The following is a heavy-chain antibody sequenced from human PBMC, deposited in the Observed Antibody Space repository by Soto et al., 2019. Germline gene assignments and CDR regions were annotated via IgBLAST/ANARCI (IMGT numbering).Heavy chain of an antibody. V-gene: IGHV1-8*02. CDR1: GYTFTSYG. Sequence: ASVKVSCKASGYTFTSYGINWVRQAPGQGLEWMGWINAYSGNTSYAQNFQGRVTMTRSTSTSTAYMELSSLRSEDTAVYYCVRVYGEIDYWGPGTLVTVSS. CDR3: VRVYGEIDY. D-gene: IGHD4-17*01. CDR2: INAYSGNT. J-gene: IGHJ4*02.